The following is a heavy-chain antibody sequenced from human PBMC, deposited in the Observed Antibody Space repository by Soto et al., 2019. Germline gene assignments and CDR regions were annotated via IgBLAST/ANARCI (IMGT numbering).Heavy chain of an antibody. Sequence: QVQLQESGPGLVKPSETLSLTCTVSGGSISSYYWSWIRQPPGKGLEWIGYIYYSGSTNYNPSLKRRVTISVDTSKNQFSLKLSSVTAADTAVYYCARLTSQLGYMDVWGKGTTVTVSS. D-gene: IGHD2-2*01. CDR2: IYYSGST. V-gene: IGHV4-59*08. J-gene: IGHJ6*03. CDR3: ARLTSQLGYMDV. CDR1: GGSISSYY.